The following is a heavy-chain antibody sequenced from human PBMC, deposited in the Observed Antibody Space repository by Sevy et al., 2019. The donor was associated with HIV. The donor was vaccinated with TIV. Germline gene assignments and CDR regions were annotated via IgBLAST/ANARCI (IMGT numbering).Heavy chain of an antibody. CDR2: ISSSSSYI. V-gene: IGHV3-21*01. Sequence: GGSLRLSCAASGFTFSSYSMNWVRQAPGKGLEWVSSISSSSSYIYYADSVKGRFTISRDNAKNTLYLQMNSLRAEDTAVYYCARDQPDSYYYYGMDVWGQGTTVTVSS. J-gene: IGHJ6*02. CDR1: GFTFSSYS. CDR3: ARDQPDSYYYYGMDV.